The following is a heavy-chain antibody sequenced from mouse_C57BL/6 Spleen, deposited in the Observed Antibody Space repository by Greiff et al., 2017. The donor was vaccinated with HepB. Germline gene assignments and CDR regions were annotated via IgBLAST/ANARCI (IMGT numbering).Heavy chain of an antibody. CDR3: AGEPYYYGSSYGWYFDV. D-gene: IGHD1-1*01. CDR1: GYSFTDYN. J-gene: IGHJ1*03. V-gene: IGHV1-39*01. CDR2: INPNYGTT. Sequence: EVKLVESGPELVKPGASVKISCKASGYSFTDYNMNWVKQSNGKSLEWIGVINPNYGTTSYNQKFKGKATLTVDQSSSTAYMQLNSLTSEDSAVYYCAGEPYYYGSSYGWYFDVWGTGTTVTVSS.